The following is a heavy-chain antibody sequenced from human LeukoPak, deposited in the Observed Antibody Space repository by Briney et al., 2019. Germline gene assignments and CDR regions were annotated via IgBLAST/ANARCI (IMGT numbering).Heavy chain of an antibody. CDR3: ARAPWPHYSNYYFDY. J-gene: IGHJ4*02. Sequence: SQTLSLTCAVYAGSFSGYYWSWIRQPPGKGLEWIGEINHSGSTNYNPSLKSRVTISVDTSKNQFSLKLSSVTAADTAVYYCARAPWPHYSNYYFDYWGQGTLVTVSS. CDR1: AGSFSGYY. CDR2: INHSGST. D-gene: IGHD4-11*01. V-gene: IGHV4-34*01.